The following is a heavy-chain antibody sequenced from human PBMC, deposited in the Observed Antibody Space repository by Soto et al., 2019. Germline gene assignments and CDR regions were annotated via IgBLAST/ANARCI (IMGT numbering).Heavy chain of an antibody. J-gene: IGHJ6*02. V-gene: IGHV1-58*02. CDR2: IVVGSGNT. CDR3: AAPPPTVDYYYRMDV. Sequence: QMQLVQSGPEVKKPGTSVKVSCKASGFTFTSSAMQWVRQARGQRLEWIGWIVVGSGNTNYAQKFQERVTITRDMATRTAHMEPSSLRTEDTAVYYRAAPPPTVDYYYRMDVWGQGTTVTVSS. CDR1: GFTFTSSA. D-gene: IGHD4-17*01.